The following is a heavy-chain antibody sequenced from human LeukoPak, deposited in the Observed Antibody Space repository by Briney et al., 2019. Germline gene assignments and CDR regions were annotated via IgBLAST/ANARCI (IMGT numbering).Heavy chain of an antibody. V-gene: IGHV3-49*04. CDR2: IRRRAHGGAA. CDR3: SRNGLVDFDY. Sequence: GGSLRLSCTTSGFAFDDFAMSWVRQPAGKGLEWVGFIRRRAHGGAAEYAASVKGRFIISRDDSKGIAYLQMNSLKTEDTAVYYCSRNGLVDFDYWGQGSRVIVSP. CDR1: GFAFDDFA. J-gene: IGHJ4*02.